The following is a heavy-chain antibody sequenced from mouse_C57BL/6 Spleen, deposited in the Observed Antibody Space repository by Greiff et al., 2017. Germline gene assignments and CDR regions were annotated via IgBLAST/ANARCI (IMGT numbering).Heavy chain of an antibody. CDR2: IYPGDGDT. Sequence: VKLVESGAELVKPGASVKISCNASGYAFSSYWMNWVKQRPGKGLEWIGQIYPGDGDTNYNGKFKGKATLTADKSSSTAYMLLSSLTSADSAVYCCARHGLYAMDGWGQGTSVTVSS. V-gene: IGHV1-80*01. CDR1: GYAFSSYW. J-gene: IGHJ4*01. CDR3: ARHGLYAMDG. D-gene: IGHD1-2*01.